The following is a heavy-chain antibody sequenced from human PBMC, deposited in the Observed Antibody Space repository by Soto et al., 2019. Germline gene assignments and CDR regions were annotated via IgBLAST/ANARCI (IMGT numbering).Heavy chain of an antibody. V-gene: IGHV3-53*02. CDR3: ARGYYDFWSGPGAGGMDG. CDR1: GFTVSSNY. D-gene: IGHD3-3*01. Sequence: EVQLVETGGGLIQPGGSLRLSCAASGFTVSSNYMSWVRQAPGKGLEWVSVIYSGGSTYYADSVKGRFTISRDNSKNTLYLQMNSLRAEDRAVYYCARGYYDFWSGPGAGGMDGWGQGTTVTVSS. CDR2: IYSGGST. J-gene: IGHJ6*02.